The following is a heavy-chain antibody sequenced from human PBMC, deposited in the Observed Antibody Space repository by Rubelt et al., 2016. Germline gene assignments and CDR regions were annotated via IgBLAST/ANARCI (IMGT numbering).Heavy chain of an antibody. CDR2: ISSRSSYL. J-gene: IGHJ5*02. Sequence: PGGSLRLSCAASGFTFSSYWMNWVRQAPGKGLEWVSSISSRSSYLYYADSVKGRFTISRDNAKNTLYLQMNSLRAEDTAIYYCAKEGCTGTTCYSNSWGQGTLVTVSS. D-gene: IGHD2-2*02. V-gene: IGHV3-21*04. CDR1: GFTFSSYW. CDR3: AKEGCTGTTCYSNS.